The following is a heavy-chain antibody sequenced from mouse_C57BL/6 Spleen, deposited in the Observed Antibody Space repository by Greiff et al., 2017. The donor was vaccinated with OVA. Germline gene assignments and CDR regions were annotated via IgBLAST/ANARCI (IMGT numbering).Heavy chain of an antibody. CDR1: GYTFTSYW. D-gene: IGHD1-1*01. CDR3: SRSDTTVARDVDV. Sequence: VKLQQPGAELVMPGASVKLSCKASGYTFTSYWMHWVKQRPGQGLEWIGEIDPSDSYTNYNQQFKGKSTLTVDKSSSTAYMQLNSLTSKYSAVYDYSRSDTTVARDVDVWGTGTTVTVSS. CDR2: IDPSDSYT. J-gene: IGHJ1*03. V-gene: IGHV1-69*01.